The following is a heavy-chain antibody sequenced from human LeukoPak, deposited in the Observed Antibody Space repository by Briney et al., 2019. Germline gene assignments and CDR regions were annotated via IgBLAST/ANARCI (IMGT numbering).Heavy chain of an antibody. CDR2: IFGDGPGL. D-gene: IGHD3-16*01. V-gene: IGHV3-21*06. CDR1: GFSFSTSS. J-gene: IGHJ4*02. CDR3: TREGGSTDAGF. Sequence: PGGSLRLSCEASGFSFSTSSMNWVRQAPGKGLEWVSSIFGDGPGLSYADSVKGRFTISRDNGKNSVYLQMNSLRDDDTAVYYCTREGGSTDAGFWGQGTQVTVSS.